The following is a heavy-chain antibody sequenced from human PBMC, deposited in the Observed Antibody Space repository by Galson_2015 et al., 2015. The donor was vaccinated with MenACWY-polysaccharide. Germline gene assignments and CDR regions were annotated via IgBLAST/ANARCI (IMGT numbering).Heavy chain of an antibody. CDR1: GYTSTSSA. CDR3: AAGWRVVAAANPHFCYYYYYMDV. J-gene: IGHJ6*03. CDR2: IVVGSGNT. Sequence: SVKVSCKASGYTSTSSAMQWVRQARGQRLEWIGRIVVGSGNTNYAQKFQERVTITRDMSTSTAYMELSSLRSEDTAVYYCAAGWRVVAAANPHFCYYYYYMDVWGKGTTVTVSS. V-gene: IGHV1-58*02. D-gene: IGHD2-2*01.